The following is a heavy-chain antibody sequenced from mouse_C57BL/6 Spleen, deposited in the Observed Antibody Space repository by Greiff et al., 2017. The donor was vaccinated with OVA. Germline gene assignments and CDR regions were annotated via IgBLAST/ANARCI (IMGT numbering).Heavy chain of an antibody. D-gene: IGHD3-2*02. V-gene: IGHV1-50*01. CDR2: IDPSDSYT. Sequence: QVQLQQPGAELVKPGASVKLSCKASGYTFTSYWMQWVKQRPGQGLEWIGEIDPSDSYTNYNQKFKGKATLTVDTSSSTAYMQLSSLTSEDSAVYYCARTDSSGYVLFAYWGQGTLVTVSA. J-gene: IGHJ3*01. CDR3: ARTDSSGYVLFAY. CDR1: GYTFTSYW.